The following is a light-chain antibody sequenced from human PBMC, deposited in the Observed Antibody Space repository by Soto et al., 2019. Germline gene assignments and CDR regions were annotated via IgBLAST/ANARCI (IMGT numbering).Light chain of an antibody. CDR2: GAS. J-gene: IGKJ3*01. Sequence: EIVLTQSPGTLSLSPGERATLSCRASQSVSSNYLAWYQQKPGHAHRLLIYGASSRATGIPDRFSGSGSGTDFTLTISGLEPEYCPVYYCQQYGSSLFTFGPETKVDI. CDR3: QQYGSSLFT. V-gene: IGKV3-20*01. CDR1: QSVSSNY.